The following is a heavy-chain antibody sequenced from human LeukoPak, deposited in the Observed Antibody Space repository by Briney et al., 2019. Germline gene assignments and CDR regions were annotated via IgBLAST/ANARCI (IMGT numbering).Heavy chain of an antibody. CDR1: GFTFDDYA. J-gene: IGHJ4*02. D-gene: IGHD2-15*01. Sequence: GGSLRLSCVASGFTFDDYAMHWVRQAPGKGLEWVSGISWNSGSIGYADSVKGRFTISRDNATNSLYLQINSLRPEDMAFYYCARGVGDYCSGGSCYYFDSWGQGTLVTVSS. V-gene: IGHV3-9*03. CDR2: ISWNSGSI. CDR3: ARGVGDYCSGGSCYYFDS.